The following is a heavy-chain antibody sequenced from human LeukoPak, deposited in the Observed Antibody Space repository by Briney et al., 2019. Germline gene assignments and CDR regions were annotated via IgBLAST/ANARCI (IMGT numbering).Heavy chain of an antibody. CDR3: ARDGNPAAAAGNWYFDL. D-gene: IGHD6-13*01. CDR2: ISSSSSYI. J-gene: IGHJ2*01. CDR1: GFTFSSYS. Sequence: GGSLRLPCAASGFTFSSYSMNWVRQAPGKGLEWVSSISSSSSYIYYADSVKGRFTISRGNAKNSLYLQMNSLRAEDTAVYYCARDGNPAAAAGNWYFDLWGRGTLVTVSS. V-gene: IGHV3-21*01.